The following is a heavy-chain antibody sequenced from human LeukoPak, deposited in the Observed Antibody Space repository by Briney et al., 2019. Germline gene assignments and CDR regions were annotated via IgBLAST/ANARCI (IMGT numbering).Heavy chain of an antibody. Sequence: GGSLRLSCAASGFTFSSYAMHWVRQAPGKGLEWVAVISYDGSNKYYADSVKGRFTIPRDNSKNTLYLQMNSLRAEDTAVYYCARGLRCLEWLAYYGMDVWGQGTTVTVSS. V-gene: IGHV3-30-3*01. D-gene: IGHD3-3*01. J-gene: IGHJ6*02. CDR1: GFTFSSYA. CDR3: ARGLRCLEWLAYYGMDV. CDR2: ISYDGSNK.